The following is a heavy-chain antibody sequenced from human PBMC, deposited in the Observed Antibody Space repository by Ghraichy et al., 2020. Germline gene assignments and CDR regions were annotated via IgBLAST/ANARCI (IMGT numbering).Heavy chain of an antibody. CDR2: IYHDGAT. CDR1: GGSFSNNY. Sequence: SETLSLTCAVSGGSFSNNYWTWIRQTPGKGLEWIGEIYHDGATHYNPALKSRVTISVDTSKIQFSLTLTSVTPADTGVYYCARQSRMGSGWYGWFDPWGQGILVTVSS. V-gene: IGHV4-34*01. J-gene: IGHJ5*02. D-gene: IGHD6-13*01. CDR3: ARQSRMGSGWYGWFDP.